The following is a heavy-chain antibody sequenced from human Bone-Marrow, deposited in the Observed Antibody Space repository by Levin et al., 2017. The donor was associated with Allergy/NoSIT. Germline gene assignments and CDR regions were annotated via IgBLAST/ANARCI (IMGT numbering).Heavy chain of an antibody. D-gene: IGHD6-6*01. J-gene: IGHJ6*02. CDR2: ISYDGSNK. CDR3: AKAGWDYSSSSSYYYYGMDV. V-gene: IGHV3-30*18. CDR1: GFTFSSYG. Sequence: GESLKISCAASGFTFSSYGMHWVRQAPGKGLEWVAVISYDGSNKYYADSVKGRFTISRDNSKNTLYLQMNSLRAEDTAVYYCAKAGWDYSSSSSYYYYGMDVWGQGTTVTVSS.